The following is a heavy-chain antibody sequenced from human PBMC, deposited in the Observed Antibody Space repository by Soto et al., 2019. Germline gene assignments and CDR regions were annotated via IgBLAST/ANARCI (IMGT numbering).Heavy chain of an antibody. CDR1: GYTFTSYG. Sequence: QVQLVQSGAEVKKPGASVKVSCKASGYTFTSYGISWVRQAPGQGLEWMGWISAYNGNTNYAQKLQGRVTMTTDTTTSTAYRELRSLRSDDTAVYYCARDSGQWLVRFVYTHHNDYWGQGTLVTVSS. CDR3: ARDSGQWLVRFVYTHHNDY. J-gene: IGHJ4*02. V-gene: IGHV1-18*01. CDR2: ISAYNGNT. D-gene: IGHD6-19*01.